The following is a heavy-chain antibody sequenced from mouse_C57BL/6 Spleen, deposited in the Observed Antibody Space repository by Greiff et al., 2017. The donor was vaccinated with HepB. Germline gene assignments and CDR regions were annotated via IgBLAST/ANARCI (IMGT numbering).Heavy chain of an antibody. V-gene: IGHV3-6*01. D-gene: IGHD1-1*01. CDR1: GYSITSGYY. J-gene: IGHJ1*03. CDR3: ARDRYYGSSLWYFDV. Sequence: VQLKESGPGLVKPSQSLSLTCSVTGYSITSGYYWNWIRQFPGNKLEWMGYISYDGSNNYNPSLKNRISITRDTSKNQFFLKLNSVTTEDTATYYCARDRYYGSSLWYFDVWGTGTTVTVSS. CDR2: ISYDGSN.